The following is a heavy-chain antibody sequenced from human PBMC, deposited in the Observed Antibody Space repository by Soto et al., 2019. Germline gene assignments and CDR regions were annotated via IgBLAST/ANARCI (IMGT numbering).Heavy chain of an antibody. V-gene: IGHV3-30*18. Sequence: QVQLVESGGGVVQPGRSLRLSCAASGFTFSSYGMHWVRQAPGKGLEWVAVISYDGSNKYYADSVKGRFTISRDNSKNTLYMQMNSLRDEDKAVYYCAKASGSYWGISIYWGKGTLVTVSS. D-gene: IGHD1-26*01. J-gene: IGHJ4*02. CDR2: ISYDGSNK. CDR3: AKASGSYWGISIY. CDR1: GFTFSSYG.